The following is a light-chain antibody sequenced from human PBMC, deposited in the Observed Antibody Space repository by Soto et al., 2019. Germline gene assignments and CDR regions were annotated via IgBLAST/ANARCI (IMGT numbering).Light chain of an antibody. CDR3: QKYDSAPRT. V-gene: IGKV1-27*01. Sequence: DIQMTQSPSSLSASVGDRVTVTCRASQGIKNYLAWYQQKPGKVPKLLIYAATTLQSGVPSRFSGSGSGKDFTLIISSLQPEDAATYYCQKYDSAPRTFGQGTKVEIK. CDR2: AAT. J-gene: IGKJ1*01. CDR1: QGIKNY.